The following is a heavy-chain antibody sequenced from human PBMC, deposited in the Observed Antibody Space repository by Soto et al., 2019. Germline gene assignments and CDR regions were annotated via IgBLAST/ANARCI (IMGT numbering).Heavy chain of an antibody. Sequence: QVQLVQSGAEVKKPGSSVKVSCKASGGTFSSYAISWVRQAPGQGLEWMGGIIPIFGTANYAQKFQGRVTISADESTRTAYMELSSLRSEDAAVYYCARDLSGSYYYYYGMDVWGQGTTVTVSS. V-gene: IGHV1-69*01. D-gene: IGHD1-26*01. CDR3: ARDLSGSYYYYYGMDV. J-gene: IGHJ6*02. CDR1: GGTFSSYA. CDR2: IIPIFGTA.